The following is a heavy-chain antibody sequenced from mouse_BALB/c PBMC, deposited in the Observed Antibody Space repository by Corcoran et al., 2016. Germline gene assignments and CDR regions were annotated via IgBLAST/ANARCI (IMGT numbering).Heavy chain of an antibody. V-gene: IGHV14-3*02. J-gene: IGHJ1*01. CDR3: ARWDWYFDV. CDR1: GFNIKDTY. CDR2: IYPANGNT. Sequence: EVQLQQSGAELVKPGASVKLSCTASGFNIKDTYIHWVKQRPEQGLEWIGRIYPANGNTKYDPKFQGKATITADTSSNTAYLQLSSLTSEDTAVYYCARWDWYFDVWGAGTTVTVSS.